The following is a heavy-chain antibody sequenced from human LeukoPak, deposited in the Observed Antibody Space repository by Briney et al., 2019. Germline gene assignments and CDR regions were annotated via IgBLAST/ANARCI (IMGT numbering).Heavy chain of an antibody. CDR3: ATVGSSGWYEYYFDY. V-gene: IGHV3-7*01. CDR1: GFTFSSYW. CDR2: IKQDGSEK. D-gene: IGHD6-19*01. Sequence: GGSLRLSCAASGFTFSSYWMSWVRQAPGKGLEWVANIKQDGSEKYYVDSVKGRFTISRDNAKNSLYLQMNSLRPEDTAVYYCATVGSSGWYEYYFDYWGQGTLVTVSS. J-gene: IGHJ4*02.